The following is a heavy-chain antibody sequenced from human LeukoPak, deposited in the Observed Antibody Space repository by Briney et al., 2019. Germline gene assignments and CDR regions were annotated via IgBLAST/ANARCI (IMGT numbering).Heavy chain of an antibody. Sequence: SVKVSCKASGGTFSSYAISWVRQALGQGLERMGGIIPIFGTANYAQKFQGRVTITTDESTSTAYMELSSLRSEDTAVYYCARDWADCTNGVCYNDAFDIWGQGTMVTVSS. V-gene: IGHV1-69*05. CDR2: IIPIFGTA. CDR1: GGTFSSYA. J-gene: IGHJ3*02. D-gene: IGHD2-8*01. CDR3: ARDWADCTNGVCYNDAFDI.